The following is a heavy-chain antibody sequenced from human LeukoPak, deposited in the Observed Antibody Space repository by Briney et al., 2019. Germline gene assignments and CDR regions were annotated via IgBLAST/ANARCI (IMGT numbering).Heavy chain of an antibody. J-gene: IGHJ4*02. CDR1: GYTFTSYY. V-gene: IGHV1-46*01. CDR2: INPSGGST. CDR3: ARSIVVVVAPTAYFDY. Sequence: SVKVSCKASGYTFTSYYMHWVRQAPGQGLEWMGIINPSGGSTSYAQKFQGRVTMTRDTSTSTVYMELSSLRSEDTAVYYCARSIVVVVAPTAYFDYWGQGTLVTVSS. D-gene: IGHD2-15*01.